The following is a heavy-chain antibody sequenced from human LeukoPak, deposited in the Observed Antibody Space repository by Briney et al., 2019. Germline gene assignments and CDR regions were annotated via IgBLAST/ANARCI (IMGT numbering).Heavy chain of an antibody. CDR1: AGSISSSDYY. J-gene: IGHJ5*02. V-gene: IGHV4-39*06. Sequence: SATLSLTCTVSAGSISSSDYYWGWIRETPGKGLGWIGNIYYTGSSSYNSSLKSRVTISVDTSKNHFTLQLSSVTAADTAVYYCARENYCTNGVCWAFDPWGQGTLVTVSS. D-gene: IGHD2-8*01. CDR3: ARENYCTNGVCWAFDP. CDR2: IYYTGSS.